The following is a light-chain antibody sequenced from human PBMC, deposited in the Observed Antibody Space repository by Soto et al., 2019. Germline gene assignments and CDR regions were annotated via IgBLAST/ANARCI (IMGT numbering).Light chain of an antibody. CDR1: QSVNSDY. CDR3: QHYGCLPIT. Sequence: IVLTQSPGTLSLSPGERATLSCRASQSVNSDYLGWFQQKPGQAPRLLIYGASARATGIPDRFSGSGSGTDFTLTISRLEPEDFEVYYCQHYGCLPITFGQGTRLEI. V-gene: IGKV3-20*01. CDR2: GAS. J-gene: IGKJ5*01.